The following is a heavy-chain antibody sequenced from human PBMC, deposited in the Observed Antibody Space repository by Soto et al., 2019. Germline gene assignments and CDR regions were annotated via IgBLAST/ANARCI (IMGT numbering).Heavy chain of an antibody. V-gene: IGHV4-30-4*01. CDR1: GGSISSGDYY. Sequence: QVQLQESGPGLVKPSQTLSLTCTVSGGSISSGDYYWSWIRQPPGKGLEWIGYIYYSGSTYYNPSLKSRVTISVDTSKNKCSLKLSSVTAADTAVDYCARVSLGGYARYCFDPWGQGTMVTVSS. J-gene: IGHJ5*02. D-gene: IGHD2-15*01. CDR3: ARVSLGGYARYCFDP. CDR2: IYYSGST.